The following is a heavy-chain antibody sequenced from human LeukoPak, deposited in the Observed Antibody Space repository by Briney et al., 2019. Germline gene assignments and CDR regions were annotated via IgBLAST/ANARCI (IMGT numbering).Heavy chain of an antibody. Sequence: PGGSLRLSCAASGFTFSSYAMHWVRQAPGKGLEWVAVISYDGSNKYYADSVKGRFTISRDNSKNTLYLQMNGLRAEDTAVYYCAWNYDPRDAFDIWGQGTVVTVSS. CDR1: GFTFSSYA. D-gene: IGHD3-16*01. CDR2: ISYDGSNK. J-gene: IGHJ3*02. CDR3: AWNYDPRDAFDI. V-gene: IGHV3-30-3*01.